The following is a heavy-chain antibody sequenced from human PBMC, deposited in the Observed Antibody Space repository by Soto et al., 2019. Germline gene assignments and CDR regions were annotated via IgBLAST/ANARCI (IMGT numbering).Heavy chain of an antibody. CDR2: IYYSGST. CDR3: ARQVPVVVVAATRAKNWFDP. D-gene: IGHD2-15*01. CDR1: GGSISSSSYY. V-gene: IGHV4-39*01. J-gene: IGHJ5*02. Sequence: QLQLQESGPGLVKPSETLSLTCTVSGGSISSSSYYWGWIRQAPGKGLEWIGSIYYSGSTYYNPSLKVRVTISVDTSKNQFSLKLSSVTAADTAVYYCARQVPVVVVAATRAKNWFDPWGQGTLVTVSS.